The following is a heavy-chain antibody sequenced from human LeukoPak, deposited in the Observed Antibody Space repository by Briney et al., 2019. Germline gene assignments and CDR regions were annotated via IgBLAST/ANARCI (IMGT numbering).Heavy chain of an antibody. D-gene: IGHD2-15*01. Sequence: GGSLRLSCAASGFTFSSYSMNWVRQAPGKGLEWVSYISSSSSTIYYADSVKGRFTISRDNAKNSLYLQMNSLRAEDTAVYYCARLAVAAHWGQGTLVTVSS. CDR3: ARLAVAAH. J-gene: IGHJ4*02. CDR2: ISSSSSTI. V-gene: IGHV3-48*01. CDR1: GFTFSSYS.